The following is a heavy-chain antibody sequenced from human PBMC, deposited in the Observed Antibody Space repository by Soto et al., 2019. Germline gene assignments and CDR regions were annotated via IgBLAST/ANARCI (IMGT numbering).Heavy chain of an antibody. V-gene: IGHV3-48*02. J-gene: IGHJ4*02. Sequence: EVQLVESGGGLVQPGGSLRLSCAASGFTFSTYKMNWVRQAPGKGLEWVSYISSSSSTIYYADSVKGRFTISRDNAKNSLYLQMNSLRDEDTAVYYCARDAYDYDDISGYYRHWGQGTLVTVSS. CDR2: ISSSSSTI. D-gene: IGHD3-22*01. CDR1: GFTFSTYK. CDR3: ARDAYDYDDISGYYRH.